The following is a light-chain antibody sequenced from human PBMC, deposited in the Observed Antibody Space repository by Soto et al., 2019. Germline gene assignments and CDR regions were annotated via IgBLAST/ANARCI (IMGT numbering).Light chain of an antibody. CDR2: AAS. J-gene: IGKJ4*01. Sequence: DIQMTQSPSPVSASVGDRVTITCRASQGISTWLARYQQKPGKAPKLLIYAASRLQSGVPSRFSGSGSGTDFTLTISSLQPEDFATYYCQQTNSFPLTFGGGTKVEIK. V-gene: IGKV1-12*01. CDR3: QQTNSFPLT. CDR1: QGISTW.